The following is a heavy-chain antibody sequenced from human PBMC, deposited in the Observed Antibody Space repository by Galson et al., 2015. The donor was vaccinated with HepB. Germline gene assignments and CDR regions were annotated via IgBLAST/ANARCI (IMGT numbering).Heavy chain of an antibody. V-gene: IGHV3-30*04. J-gene: IGHJ3*02. Sequence: SLRLSCAASGFTFSSYAMNWVRQAPGKGLEWVAVIAYDGSNKYYADSVKGRFTISRDNSKNTLYLQMNSLRAEDTAVYYCATVHEDQWLVRQAFDIWGQGTMVTVSS. CDR3: ATVHEDQWLVRQAFDI. CDR1: GFTFSSYA. CDR2: IAYDGSNK. D-gene: IGHD6-19*01.